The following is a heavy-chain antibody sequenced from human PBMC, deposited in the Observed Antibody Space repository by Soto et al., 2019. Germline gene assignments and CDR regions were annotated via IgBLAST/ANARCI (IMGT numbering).Heavy chain of an antibody. CDR1: GDTFSFYT. CDR3: AASYGPGYGAFDY. Sequence: QVQLVQSGAEVRKPGSSVKVSCKASGDTFSFYTINWVRQAPGLGLEWMGRVNPIVSMSNYAQKFQGRVTITAHNPTNTAYMQLSSLRSEDTAIYYCAASYGPGYGAFDYWGQGALVTVSS. CDR2: VNPIVSMS. V-gene: IGHV1-69*02. D-gene: IGHD3-10*01. J-gene: IGHJ4*02.